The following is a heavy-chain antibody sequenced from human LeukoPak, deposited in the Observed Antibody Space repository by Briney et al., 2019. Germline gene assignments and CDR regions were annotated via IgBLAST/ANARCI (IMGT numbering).Heavy chain of an antibody. Sequence: GGSLRLSCAASGFSFNTYSINWVRQAPGTGLEWVSSISSTSAHIFYADSVKGRFSISRDNAKNSLYLQMNSLRVEDTAVYYCTSRYCSTSNCYSFDNWGQGTMVTVSS. CDR3: TSRYCSTSNCYSFDN. D-gene: IGHD2-2*01. V-gene: IGHV3-21*01. CDR1: GFSFNTYS. J-gene: IGHJ3*02. CDR2: ISSTSAHI.